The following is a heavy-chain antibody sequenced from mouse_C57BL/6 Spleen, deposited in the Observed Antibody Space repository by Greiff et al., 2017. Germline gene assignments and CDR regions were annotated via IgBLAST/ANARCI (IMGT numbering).Heavy chain of an antibody. J-gene: IGHJ4*01. Sequence: QVQLQQPGTELVKPGASVKLSCKASGYTFTSYWMHWVKQRPGQGLEWIGNIIPSNGGTNYNEKFKGKATLTVDKSSSTAYMQLSSLTSEDSAVYYCALYYGNYAYAMDYWGQGTSVTVSS. CDR2: IIPSNGGT. V-gene: IGHV1-53*01. D-gene: IGHD2-1*01. CDR1: GYTFTSYW. CDR3: ALYYGNYAYAMDY.